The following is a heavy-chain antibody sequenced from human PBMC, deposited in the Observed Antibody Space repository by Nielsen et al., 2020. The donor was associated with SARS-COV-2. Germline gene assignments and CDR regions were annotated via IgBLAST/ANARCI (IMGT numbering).Heavy chain of an antibody. D-gene: IGHD3-10*01. Sequence: GESLKISCAASGFTLSKYGMHWVRQAPGKGLEWVAAISFDGGKKFYADSVKGRFSISRDNSRLYLQLSRLRTEDTAVFYCAGHEIILESPSFDCWGQGTLVTVSA. CDR3: AGHEIILESPSFDC. CDR2: ISFDGGKK. CDR1: GFTLSKYG. V-gene: IGHV3-30*03. J-gene: IGHJ4*02.